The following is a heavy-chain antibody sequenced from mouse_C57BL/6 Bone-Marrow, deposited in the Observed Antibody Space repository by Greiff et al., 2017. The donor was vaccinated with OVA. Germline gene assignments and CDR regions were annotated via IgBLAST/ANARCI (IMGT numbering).Heavy chain of an antibody. CDR2: IWSGGST. CDR3: ARPVPYDGDAMDY. D-gene: IGHD2-12*01. V-gene: IGHV2-2*01. CDR1: GFSLTSYG. Sequence: VQRVESGPGLVQPSQSLSITCTVSGFSLTSYGVHWVRQSQGKGLEWLGVIWSGGSTDYNAAFISRLSISKDNSKSQVFFKMNILQADDTAIYYCARPVPYDGDAMDYWGQGTSVTVSS. J-gene: IGHJ4*01.